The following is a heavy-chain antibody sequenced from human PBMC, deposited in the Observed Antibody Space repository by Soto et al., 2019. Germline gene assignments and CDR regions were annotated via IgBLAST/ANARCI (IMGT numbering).Heavy chain of an antibody. CDR1: EFNFNDYA. Sequence: QLQLVESGGGVVQPGRSLRLSCVASEFNFNDYAMHFVRQAPGKGLEWVAVISYDAKGKYYADSVKGRFTISRDNSKNTLYLQMNSLRAEDMAVYFCARPSTETTRFFDLWGRGTLVIVSS. D-gene: IGHD4-17*01. CDR2: ISYDAKGK. V-gene: IGHV3-30*04. CDR3: ARPSTETTRFFDL. J-gene: IGHJ2*01.